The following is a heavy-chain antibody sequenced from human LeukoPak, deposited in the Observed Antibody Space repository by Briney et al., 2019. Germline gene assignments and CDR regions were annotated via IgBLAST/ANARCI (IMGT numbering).Heavy chain of an antibody. D-gene: IGHD6-19*01. Sequence: GGSLRLSCAASGFTVSSNDMNWVRQAPGKELEWVSVIYSGGSTFSVDSVKGRFTISRDNSKNTLYLQMNSLRAEDTALYYCARGAGAYNYYAMDVWGQGTTVTVSS. CDR2: IYSGGST. CDR1: GFTVSSND. J-gene: IGHJ6*02. CDR3: ARGAGAYNYYAMDV. V-gene: IGHV3-66*01.